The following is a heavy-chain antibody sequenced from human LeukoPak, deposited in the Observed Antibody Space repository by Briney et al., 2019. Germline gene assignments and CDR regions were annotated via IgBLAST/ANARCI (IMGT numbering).Heavy chain of an antibody. Sequence: SETLSLTCTVHGGSMSSYYWSWIRQPAGKGLEYIGRIYTSGDTNSNPSLKSRVTMSVDTSNNQFSLKLRSVTAAATAVYYCARSISWYSYFDYWGQGTLVTVSS. D-gene: IGHD6-13*01. J-gene: IGHJ4*02. CDR2: IYTSGDT. CDR3: ARSISWYSYFDY. V-gene: IGHV4-4*07. CDR1: GGSMSSYY.